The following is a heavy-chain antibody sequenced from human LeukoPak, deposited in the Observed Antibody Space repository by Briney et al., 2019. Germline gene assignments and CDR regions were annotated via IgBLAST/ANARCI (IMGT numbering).Heavy chain of an antibody. Sequence: SVKVSCKASGYTFTSYDINWVRQATGQGLEWMGWMNPNSGNTGYAQKFQGRVTIIRNTSISTAYMELSSLRSEDTAVYYCARAGGRGCSGGSCLYYYYYMDVWGKGTTVTVSS. CDR1: GYTFTSYD. D-gene: IGHD2-15*01. CDR2: MNPNSGNT. V-gene: IGHV1-8*02. J-gene: IGHJ6*03. CDR3: ARAGGRGCSGGSCLYYYYYMDV.